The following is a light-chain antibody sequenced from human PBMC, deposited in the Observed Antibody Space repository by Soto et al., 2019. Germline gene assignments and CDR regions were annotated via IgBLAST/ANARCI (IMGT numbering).Light chain of an antibody. CDR2: GAS. CDR3: QQYSNWPLLS. CDR1: QSVGSN. Sequence: EVVLTQSPATLSVSPGAGATLSCRASQSVGSNLALYQQKPGQTPSVLIYGASTRAIGIPARFSGSGFGTEFTLTISSLQSEDFVVYYCQQYSNWPLLSFGGGTKVDI. J-gene: IGKJ4*01. V-gene: IGKV3-15*01.